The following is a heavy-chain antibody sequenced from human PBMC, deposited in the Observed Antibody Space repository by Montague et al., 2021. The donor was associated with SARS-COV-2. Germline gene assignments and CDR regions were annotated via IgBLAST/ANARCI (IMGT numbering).Heavy chain of an antibody. Sequence: SRRLSCAASGFIFSNYWMNWARQAPGKGLEWVASIKPDGSGQNYVDSVKGRFTISRDNAKKSLYLQMNSLRVDDTAVYYCARSLFSSGSFWGQGTLVTVSS. J-gene: IGHJ4*02. D-gene: IGHD3-10*01. V-gene: IGHV3-7*01. CDR2: IKPDGSGQ. CDR3: ARSLFSSGSF. CDR1: GFIFSNYW.